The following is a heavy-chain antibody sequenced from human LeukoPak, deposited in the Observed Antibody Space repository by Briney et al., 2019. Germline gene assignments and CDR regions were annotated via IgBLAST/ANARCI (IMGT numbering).Heavy chain of an antibody. CDR2: ISAYNGNT. Sequence: ASVKVSFKASGYTFTSYGISWVRQAPGQGLEWMGWISAYNGNTNYAQKLQGRVTMTTDTSTSTAYMELRSLRSDDTAVYYCARDRGIAEADSFDPWGQGTLVTVSS. V-gene: IGHV1-18*01. CDR1: GYTFTSYG. D-gene: IGHD6-13*01. J-gene: IGHJ5*02. CDR3: ARDRGIAEADSFDP.